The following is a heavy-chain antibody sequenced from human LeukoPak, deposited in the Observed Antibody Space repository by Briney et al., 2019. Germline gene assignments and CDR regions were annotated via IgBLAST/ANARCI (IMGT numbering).Heavy chain of an antibody. CDR1: GFTFSSYS. J-gene: IGHJ4*02. D-gene: IGHD3-9*01. CDR3: ARSASYYDILTGYYGQYYFDY. Sequence: GGSLRLSCAASGFTFSSYSMNWVRQAPGKGLEWVSYISSSSSTIYYADSVKGRFTISRDNAKNSLYLQMNSLRAEDTAVYYCARSASYYDILTGYYGQYYFDYWGQGTLVTVSS. CDR2: ISSSSSTI. V-gene: IGHV3-48*04.